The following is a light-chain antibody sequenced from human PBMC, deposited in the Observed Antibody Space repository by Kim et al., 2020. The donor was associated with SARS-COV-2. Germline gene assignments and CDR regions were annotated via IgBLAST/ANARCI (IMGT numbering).Light chain of an antibody. V-gene: IGKV4-1*01. CDR1: QSVFYSSNNKNY. J-gene: IGKJ3*01. Sequence: DIVMTQSPDSLAVSLGERATINCKSSQSVFYSSNNKNYLAWYQQKPGQPPKLLIYWASTRESGVPDRSSGSGSGTDFTLTISSLQAEDVAVYYCQQYYSSPGFTFGPGTKVDIK. CDR3: QQYYSSPGFT. CDR2: WAS.